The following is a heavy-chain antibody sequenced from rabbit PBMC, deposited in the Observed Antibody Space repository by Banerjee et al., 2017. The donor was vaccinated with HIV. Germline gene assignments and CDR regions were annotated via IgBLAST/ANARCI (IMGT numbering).Heavy chain of an antibody. CDR3: ARESNTNYAGYGYDL. CDR2: INTSSGNT. D-gene: IGHD6-1*01. V-gene: IGHV1S45*01. CDR1: GFSFSNKCV. J-gene: IGHJ6*01. Sequence: QLEESGGGLVKPEGSLTLTCTASGFSFSNKCVMCWVRQAPGKGLEWIACINTSSGNTVYASWAKGRFTISKTSSTTVTLQMTSLTDADTATYFCARESNTNYAGYGYDLWGPGTLVTVS.